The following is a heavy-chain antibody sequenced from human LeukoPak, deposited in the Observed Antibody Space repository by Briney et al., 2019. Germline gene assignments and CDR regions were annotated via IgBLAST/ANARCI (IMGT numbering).Heavy chain of an antibody. D-gene: IGHD6-13*01. Sequence: SETLSLTCTVSGGSISSYYWSWIRQPPGKGLEWIGYTYYSGSTNYNPSLKSRVTISVDTSKNQFSLKLSSVTAADTAVYYCARVTYGSSPDYYHYYYMDVWGKGTTVTVSS. CDR3: ARVTYGSSPDYYHYYYMDV. CDR2: TYYSGST. J-gene: IGHJ6*03. CDR1: GGSISSYY. V-gene: IGHV4-59*01.